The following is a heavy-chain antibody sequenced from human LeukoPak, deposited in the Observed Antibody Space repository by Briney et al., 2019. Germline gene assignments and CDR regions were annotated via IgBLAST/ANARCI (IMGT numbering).Heavy chain of an antibody. CDR1: GGSFSGYY. V-gene: IGHV4-34*01. CDR2: ITYSGSK. D-gene: IGHD6-13*01. Sequence: SVTLSLTRAVYGGSFSGYYWSWIRQPPGKGLEWIGEITYSGSKNYNPSPKSRVTISVDTSKNQFSLKLSSVTAADTAVYDCARRGSWYGPGSLVPPRSNIRHTYYGMDVWGQGTTVTV. J-gene: IGHJ6*02. CDR3: ARRGSWYGPGSLVPPRSNIRHTYYGMDV.